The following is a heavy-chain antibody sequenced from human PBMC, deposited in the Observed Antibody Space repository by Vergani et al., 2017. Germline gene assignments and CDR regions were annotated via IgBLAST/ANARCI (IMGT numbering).Heavy chain of an antibody. Sequence: QVQLQESGPGLVKPSETLSLTCAVSGYSISSGGYYWSWIRQHPGKGLEWIGYIYYSGSTYYNPSLKSRVTISVDTSKNQFSLKLSSVTAADTAVYYCARGGWRPAAQYFQHWGQGTLVTVSS. J-gene: IGHJ1*01. CDR2: IYYSGST. D-gene: IGHD2-2*01. CDR3: ARGGWRPAAQYFQH. V-gene: IGHV4-31*11. CDR1: GYSISSGGYY.